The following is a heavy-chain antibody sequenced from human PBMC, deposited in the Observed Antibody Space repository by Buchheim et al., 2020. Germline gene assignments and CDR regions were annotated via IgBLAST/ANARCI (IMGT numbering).Heavy chain of an antibody. J-gene: IGHJ4*02. CDR2: ITSNGRDL. CDR1: GFTFNDFY. V-gene: IGHV3-11*01. CDR3: ARFPYGLIHFDY. D-gene: IGHD4-17*01. Sequence: QVQLVESGGGLVEPGGSLRLSCAASGFTFNDFYMAWIRQAPGKGLEWVSYITSNGRDLYYADSVRGRFTISRDNAKQSLVLQMNTLRAEDSAMYYCARFPYGLIHFDYWGQGAL.